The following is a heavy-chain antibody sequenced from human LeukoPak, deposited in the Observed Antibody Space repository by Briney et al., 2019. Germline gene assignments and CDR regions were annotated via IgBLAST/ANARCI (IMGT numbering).Heavy chain of an antibody. D-gene: IGHD3-22*01. V-gene: IGHV3-21*01. Sequence: PGGSLRLSCAASGFTFSSYSMNWVRQAPGKGLEWVSSIGSSSSYIYYADSVKGRFTISRDNAKNSLHLQMNSLRAEDTAVYYCASAYDSSGYSHLDYWGQGTLVTVSS. CDR2: IGSSSSYI. J-gene: IGHJ4*02. CDR3: ASAYDSSGYSHLDY. CDR1: GFTFSSYS.